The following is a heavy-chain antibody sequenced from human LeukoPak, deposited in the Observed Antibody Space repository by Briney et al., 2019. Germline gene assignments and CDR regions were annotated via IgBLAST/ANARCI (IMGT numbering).Heavy chain of an antibody. J-gene: IGHJ6*03. CDR1: GFIFSNYY. Sequence: GGSLRLSCAASGFIFSNYYLNWVRQAPGKGLEWVSCIHGSASYNYYADSVKGRFTISRDSAKNSLYLEMSSLRVEDTAVYYCVRAFGGYDSQRFYYNMDVWGKGTKVTVSS. V-gene: IGHV3-21*06. CDR2: IHGSASYN. CDR3: VRAFGGYDSQRFYYNMDV. D-gene: IGHD5-12*01.